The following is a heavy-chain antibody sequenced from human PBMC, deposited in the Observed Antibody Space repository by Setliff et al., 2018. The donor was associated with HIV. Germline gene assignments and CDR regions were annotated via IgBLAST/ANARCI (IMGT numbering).Heavy chain of an antibody. CDR3: ARAPTGYSSIWYRNGLTYYNYMDV. J-gene: IGHJ6*03. CDR2: INHSGST. V-gene: IGHV4-34*01. Sequence: SETLSLTCAVYGGSFSGYCWTWIRQPPGKGLEWIGEINHSGSTNFNPSLKSRVTMSVDTSKNQFSLKLSSVTAADTAVFYCARAPTGYSSIWYRNGLTYYNYMDVWGKGTKVTVSS. D-gene: IGHD6-13*01. CDR1: GGSFSGYC.